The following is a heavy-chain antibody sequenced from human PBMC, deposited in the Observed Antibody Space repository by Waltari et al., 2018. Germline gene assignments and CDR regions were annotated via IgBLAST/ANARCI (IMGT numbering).Heavy chain of an antibody. CDR3: ARQYMGYSGSYYTEDYFDY. Sequence: QVQLQESGPGLVKPSETLSLTCAVPGYSISSGYYWGWIRQPPGQGLEWIGSIYHSGSTYYNPSLKSRVTISVDTSKNQFSLKLSSVTAADTAVYYCARQYMGYSGSYYTEDYFDYWGQGTLVTVSS. CDR1: GYSISSGYY. D-gene: IGHD1-26*01. J-gene: IGHJ4*02. V-gene: IGHV4-38-2*01. CDR2: IYHSGST.